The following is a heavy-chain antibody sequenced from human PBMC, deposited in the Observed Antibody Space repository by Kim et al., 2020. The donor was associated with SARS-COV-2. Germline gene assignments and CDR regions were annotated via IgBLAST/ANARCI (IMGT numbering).Heavy chain of an antibody. CDR1: GITSAFTDYA. D-gene: IGHD1-7*01. CDR3: AKGNKNWNYQNYWYFDV. Sequence: GGSLRLSCAASGITSAFTDYAMTWVRQAPGKGLEWVSAIAGSGVSKSYADTVKGRFAISRDNSKNTVHLQMNSLRAEDTAIYYCAKGNKNWNYQNYWYFDVWDRGTLVTVSS. J-gene: IGHJ2*01. CDR2: IAGSGVSK. V-gene: IGHV3-23*01.